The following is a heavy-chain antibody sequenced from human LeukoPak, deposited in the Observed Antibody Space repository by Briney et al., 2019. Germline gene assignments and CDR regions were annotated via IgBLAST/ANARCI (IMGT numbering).Heavy chain of an antibody. J-gene: IGHJ1*01. Sequence: SETLSLTCTVSGGSISSYYWNWIRQPPGKGLEWIGYIYYSGSTSYNPSLKSRVTTSVDTSKNQFSLKLSSVTAADTAVYYCARGGWYPESFQHWGQGALVTVSS. CDR3: ARGGWYPESFQH. V-gene: IGHV4-59*01. CDR1: GGSISSYY. CDR2: IYYSGST. D-gene: IGHD6-19*01.